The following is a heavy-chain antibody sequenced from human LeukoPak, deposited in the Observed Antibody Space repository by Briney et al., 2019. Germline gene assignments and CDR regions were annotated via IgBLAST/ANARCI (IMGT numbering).Heavy chain of an antibody. V-gene: IGHV3-30*03. CDR2: ISYDGSNK. Sequence: GRSLRLSCAASGFTFSSYGMHWVRQAPGKGLEWVAVISYDGSNKYYADSVKGRFTISRDNSKNTLYLQMNSLRAEDTAVYYCARPLSGSYDGDFDYWGQGTLVTVSS. CDR1: GFTFSSYG. CDR3: ARPLSGSYDGDFDY. D-gene: IGHD1-26*01. J-gene: IGHJ4*02.